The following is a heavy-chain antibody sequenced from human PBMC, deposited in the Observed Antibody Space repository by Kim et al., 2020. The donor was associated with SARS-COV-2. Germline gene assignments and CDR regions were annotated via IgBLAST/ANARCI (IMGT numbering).Heavy chain of an antibody. Sequence: GGSLRLSCAASGFTFSSYGMHWVRQAPGKGLEWVAVIWYDGSNKYYADSVKGRFTISRDNSKNTLYLQMNSLRAEDTAVYYCARKGSLSSGWYRDQHGMDVWGQGTTVTVSS. J-gene: IGHJ6*02. CDR2: IWYDGSNK. V-gene: IGHV3-33*01. D-gene: IGHD6-19*01. CDR1: GFTFSSYG. CDR3: ARKGSLSSGWYRDQHGMDV.